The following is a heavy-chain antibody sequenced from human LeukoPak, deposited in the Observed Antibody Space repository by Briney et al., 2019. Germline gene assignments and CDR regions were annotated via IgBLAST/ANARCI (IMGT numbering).Heavy chain of an antibody. CDR3: ASQKANFYDSSGDV. D-gene: IGHD3-22*01. Sequence: PGGSLRLSCAASGFTFSSSAMSWVRQAPGKGLEWVSAISGSGDNTYYAGSVKGRFTIFRDNSKNMLYLQMNSLRAEDTALYYCASQKANFYDSSGDVWDQGTTVTVSS. J-gene: IGHJ6*02. CDR1: GFTFSSSA. CDR2: ISGSGDNT. V-gene: IGHV3-23*01.